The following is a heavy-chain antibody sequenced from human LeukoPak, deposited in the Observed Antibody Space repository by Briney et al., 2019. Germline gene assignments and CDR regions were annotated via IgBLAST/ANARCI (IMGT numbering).Heavy chain of an antibody. CDR3: AKGRSILTGPFDY. J-gene: IGHJ4*02. Sequence: GGSLRLSCAASGFTFSNYAMSWVRQAPGKGLEWVSAIRGSGGSTYYVDSVKGRFTISRDNYKNTLYLQMNSLRAEDTAIYYCAKGRSILTGPFDYWGQGTLVTVSS. V-gene: IGHV3-23*01. D-gene: IGHD3-9*01. CDR2: IRGSGGST. CDR1: GFTFSNYA.